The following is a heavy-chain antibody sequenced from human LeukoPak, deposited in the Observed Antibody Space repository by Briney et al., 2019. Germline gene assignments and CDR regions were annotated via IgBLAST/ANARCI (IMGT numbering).Heavy chain of an antibody. Sequence: SVKVSCKPSGDTFNNYVITWVRQAPGQGLEWMGGVIPIFNTPNYAQKFQGRVSITTDESTHTSYMELRSLRSEDTAVYYCSRVDRYHFYMDVWGKGTTVTVSS. CDR3: SRVDRYHFYMDV. CDR1: GDTFNNYV. V-gene: IGHV1-69*05. CDR2: VIPIFNTP. J-gene: IGHJ6*03.